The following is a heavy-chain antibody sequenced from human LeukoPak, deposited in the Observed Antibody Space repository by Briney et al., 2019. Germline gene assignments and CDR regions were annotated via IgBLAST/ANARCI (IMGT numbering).Heavy chain of an antibody. Sequence: GGSLRLSCAASGFTFSSYTMNWVRQAPGKGLEWVSYISSGSNIIYYADSVKGRFTISRDNAKNSLYLRMNSLRAEDTAVYYCTRAISAAIDASDVWGQGTVVTVSS. CDR2: ISSGSNII. D-gene: IGHD2-2*01. CDR1: GFTFSSYT. CDR3: TRAISAAIDASDV. J-gene: IGHJ3*01. V-gene: IGHV3-48*01.